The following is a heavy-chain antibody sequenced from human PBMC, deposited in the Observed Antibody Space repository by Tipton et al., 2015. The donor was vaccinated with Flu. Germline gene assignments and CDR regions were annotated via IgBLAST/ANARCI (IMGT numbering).Heavy chain of an antibody. J-gene: IGHJ6*03. Sequence: TLSLTCTVSGGSISSYYWSWIRQPPGKGLEWIGYIYYSGSTNYNPSLKSRVTISVDTSKNQFSLKLSSVTAADTAVYYCARGYRYYYYYMDVWGKGTTVTVSS. CDR1: GGSISSYY. V-gene: IGHV4-59*12. CDR3: ARGYRYYYYYMDV. CDR2: IYYSGST. D-gene: IGHD2-2*02.